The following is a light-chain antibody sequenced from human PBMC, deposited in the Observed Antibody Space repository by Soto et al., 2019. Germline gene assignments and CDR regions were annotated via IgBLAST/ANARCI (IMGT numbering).Light chain of an antibody. J-gene: IGLJ2*01. CDR1: SSNIGSNT. CDR3: AAWDDSLNGPV. Sequence: QSVLTQPPSASGTPGQRVTISCSGSSSNIGSNTVNWYQQLPGTAPKLLIYSNNQRPSGVPDRFSGSKSDNSASLAISGLQSEDEADYYCAAWDDSLNGPVFGGGTKLTFL. CDR2: SNN. V-gene: IGLV1-44*01.